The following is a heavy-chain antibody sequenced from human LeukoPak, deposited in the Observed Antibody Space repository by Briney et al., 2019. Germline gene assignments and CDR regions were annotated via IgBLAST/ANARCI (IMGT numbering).Heavy chain of an antibody. J-gene: IGHJ4*02. V-gene: IGHV1-18*04. Sequence: GASVKVSCKASGYTVTSYYMHWVRQAPGQGLEWMGWISAYNGNTNYAQKLQGRVTMTTDTSTSTAYMELRSLRSDDTAVYYCVRVLAVATIDYWGQGTLVTVSS. CDR1: GYTVTSYY. CDR2: ISAYNGNT. D-gene: IGHD5-12*01. CDR3: VRVLAVATIDY.